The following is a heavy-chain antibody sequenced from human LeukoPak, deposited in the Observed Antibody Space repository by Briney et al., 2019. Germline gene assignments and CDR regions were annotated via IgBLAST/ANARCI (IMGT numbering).Heavy chain of an antibody. CDR1: GFTFSSYG. J-gene: IGHJ4*02. CDR3: AKDRRRGYSYGFLSDSFDS. V-gene: IGHV3-23*01. Sequence: GGSLRLSCAASGFTFSSYGMSWVRQAPGKGLEWVSSINGNGGSTYYADSVKGRFTISRDNSKSTLYLQMNSLRGEDTAVFYCAKDRRRGYSYGFLSDSFDSWGQGTLVSVSS. CDR2: INGNGGST. D-gene: IGHD5-18*01.